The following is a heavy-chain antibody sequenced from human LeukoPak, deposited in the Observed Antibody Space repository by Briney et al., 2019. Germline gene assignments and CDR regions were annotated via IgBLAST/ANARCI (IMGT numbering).Heavy chain of an antibody. Sequence: GASVEVSCKASGYTFTSYGISWVRQAPGQGLEWMGWISAYNGNTNYAQKLQGRATMTTDTSTSTAYMELRSLRSDDTAVYYCARDGTYYYDSSGYYPTPLNDYWGQGTLVTVSS. V-gene: IGHV1-18*01. J-gene: IGHJ4*02. CDR2: ISAYNGNT. D-gene: IGHD3-22*01. CDR3: ARDGTYYYDSSGYYPTPLNDY. CDR1: GYTFTSYG.